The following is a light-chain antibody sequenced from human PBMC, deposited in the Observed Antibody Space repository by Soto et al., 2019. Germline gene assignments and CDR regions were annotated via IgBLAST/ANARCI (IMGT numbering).Light chain of an antibody. CDR2: SAS. CDR3: WGQWT. CDR1: QSVLYSSNNKNY. Sequence: DIVMTQSPDSLAVSLGERATINCKSSQSVLYSSNNKNYLAWYQQKPGQPPKLLIYSASTRESGVPDRFSGSGSGTDFSLTTTSLQAEDVAIYYCWGQWTFGQGTKVEIK. V-gene: IGKV4-1*01. J-gene: IGKJ1*01.